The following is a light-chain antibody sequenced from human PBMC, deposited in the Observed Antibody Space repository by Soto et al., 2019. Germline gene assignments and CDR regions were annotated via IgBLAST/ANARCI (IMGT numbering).Light chain of an antibody. CDR1: SSDVGGYDY. J-gene: IGLJ1*01. CDR2: EVR. V-gene: IGLV2-14*01. Sequence: QSALTQPASVSGSPGQSITISCTGTSSDVGGYDYVSWYQQRPGKAPKLMIYEVRYRPSGVSNRFSGSKSGNTASLTISGLQAEDEAVYYCCSYTRTSNHYFFGSGTKVTVL. CDR3: CSYTRTSNHYF.